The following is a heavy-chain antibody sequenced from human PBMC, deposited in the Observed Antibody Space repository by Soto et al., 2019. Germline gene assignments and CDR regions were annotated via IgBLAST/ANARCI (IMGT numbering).Heavy chain of an antibody. CDR3: ARGLRGATTGYYYGMDV. J-gene: IGHJ6*02. D-gene: IGHD1-26*01. V-gene: IGHV1-3*01. Sequence: QVQLVQSGAEVKKPGASVKVSCKASGYTFTSYAMHWVRQAPGQRLEWMGWINAGNGNTKYSQKFQGRVTITRDKPASTGYMERSSLRSEDTAVYYCARGLRGATTGYYYGMDVWGQGTTVTVSS. CDR1: GYTFTSYA. CDR2: INAGNGNT.